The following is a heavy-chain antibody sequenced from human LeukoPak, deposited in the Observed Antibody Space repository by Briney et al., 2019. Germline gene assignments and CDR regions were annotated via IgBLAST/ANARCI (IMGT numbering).Heavy chain of an antibody. CDR3: ASTGGGSLIDY. J-gene: IGHJ4*02. CDR1: GFTFSSYA. V-gene: IGHV3-30-3*01. CDR2: ISYDGSNK. Sequence: SGRSLRLSCAASGFTFSSYAMHWVRQAPGKGLEWVAVISYDGSNKYYADSVKGRFTISRDNSKNTLYLQMNSLRAEDTAVYYCASTGGGSLIDYWGQGTLVTVSS. D-gene: IGHD1-26*01.